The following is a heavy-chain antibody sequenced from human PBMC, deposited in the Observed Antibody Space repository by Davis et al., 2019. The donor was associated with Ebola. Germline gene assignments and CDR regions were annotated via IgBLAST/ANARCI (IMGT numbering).Heavy chain of an antibody. J-gene: IGHJ5*02. D-gene: IGHD2-2*01. CDR3: ARARRDIVVVPAARGGWLDP. CDR2: ISAYNGNT. V-gene: IGHV1-18*01. CDR1: GYTFTSYG. Sequence: ASVKVSCKASGYTFTSYGISWVRQAPGQGLEWMGWISAYNGNTNYAQKLQGRVTMATDTSTSTAYMELRSLRSDDTAVYYCARARRDIVVVPAARGGWLDPWGQGTLVTVSS.